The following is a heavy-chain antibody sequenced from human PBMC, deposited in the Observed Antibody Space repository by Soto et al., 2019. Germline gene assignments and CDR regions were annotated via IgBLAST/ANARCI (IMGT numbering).Heavy chain of an antibody. V-gene: IGHV3-11*05. CDR1: GFTFSDYY. CDR3: ERGPRGVTHDAFDI. D-gene: IGHD3-3*01. CDR2: ISSSSSYT. Sequence: PVGSLRLSCAASGFTFSDYYMSWIRQAPGKGLEWVSYISSSSSYTNYADSVKGRFTISRDNAKNSLYLQMNSLRAEDTAVYYRERGPRGVTHDAFDIWGQGTMVTVSS. J-gene: IGHJ3*02.